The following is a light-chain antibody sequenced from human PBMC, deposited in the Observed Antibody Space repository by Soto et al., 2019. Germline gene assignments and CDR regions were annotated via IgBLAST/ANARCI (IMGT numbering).Light chain of an antibody. J-gene: IGKJ4*01. CDR3: LQRSNWLT. CDR1: QSVRNF. V-gene: IGKV3-11*01. Sequence: ESLLTQSPATLSLSPGERDTLSCRASQSVRNFLAWYQQKPGQAPRLLIYDASNRATGIPARFSGSGSGTDFTLTISSLEPEDVAVYYCLQRSNWLTFGGGTKVEIK. CDR2: DAS.